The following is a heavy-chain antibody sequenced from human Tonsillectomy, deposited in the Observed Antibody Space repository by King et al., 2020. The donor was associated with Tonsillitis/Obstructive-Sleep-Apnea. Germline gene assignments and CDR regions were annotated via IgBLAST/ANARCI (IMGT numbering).Heavy chain of an antibody. CDR2: INHSGST. D-gene: IGHD2-8*01. CDR3: ARGVPXCTNGVXXXRGAFXX. V-gene: IGHV4-34*01. CDR1: GGSFSGHY. Sequence: VQLQQWGAGLLKPSETLXLTCAGYGGSFSGHYWSWIRQPPGKGLEWIGEINHSGSTNYNPSLKSRVTISVDTSENQFSLKRSSVTXAGTAVYYCARGVPXCTNGVXXXRGAFXXW. J-gene: IGHJ3*02.